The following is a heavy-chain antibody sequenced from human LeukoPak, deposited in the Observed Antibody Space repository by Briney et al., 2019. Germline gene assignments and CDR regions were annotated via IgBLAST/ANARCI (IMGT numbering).Heavy chain of an antibody. V-gene: IGHV4-59*12. D-gene: IGHD3-22*01. CDR1: GGSISSYY. J-gene: IGHJ4*02. CDR3: ARERGRIVVVIDY. Sequence: SETLSLTCTVSGGSISSYYWSWIRQPPGKGLEWIGYIYYSGSTNYNPSLKSRVTISVDTSKNQFSLKLSSVTAADTAVYYCARERGRIVVVIDYWGQGTLVTVSS. CDR2: IYYSGST.